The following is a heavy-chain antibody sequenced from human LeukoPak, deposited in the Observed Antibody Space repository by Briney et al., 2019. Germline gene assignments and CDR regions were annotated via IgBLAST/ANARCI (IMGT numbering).Heavy chain of an antibody. CDR1: GDSFSSNSAA. D-gene: IGHD3-9*01. V-gene: IGHV6-1*01. CDR2: TYYGSKWYN. Sequence: SQTLSLTCAISGDSFSSNSAAWNWIRQSPSRGLEWLGMTYYGSKWYNDYAVSVKSRITINPDTSKNQFSLQLNSVTPEDTAVHYCARDSDDILTGYQNWFDPWGQGTLVTVSS. J-gene: IGHJ5*02. CDR3: ARDSDDILTGYQNWFDP.